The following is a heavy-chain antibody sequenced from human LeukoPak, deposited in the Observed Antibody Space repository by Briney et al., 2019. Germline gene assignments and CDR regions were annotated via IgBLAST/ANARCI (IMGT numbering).Heavy chain of an antibody. J-gene: IGHJ3*01. V-gene: IGHV3-53*01. CDR3: ARDYGSGAGTFDF. CDR2: ISSGLST. CDR1: GFTVSSNY. D-gene: IGHD3-10*01. Sequence: GGSLRLSCAASGFTVSSNYMGWVRQAPGQGLEWVSVISSGLSTNYADSVKGRFTISRDNSKNTLYLQMNSLRTEDTAVYYCARDYGSGAGTFDFWGQGTMVTVSS.